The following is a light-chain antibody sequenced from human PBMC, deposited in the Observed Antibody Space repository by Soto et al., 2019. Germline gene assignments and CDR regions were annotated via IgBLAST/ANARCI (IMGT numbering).Light chain of an antibody. J-gene: IGKJ1*01. CDR2: GAS. CDR3: QQYNNWPRA. Sequence: IVLTLSPATLYVSPGERATLSCRATQSVNSNLAWYQQKPCQAPRLLIYGASTRATGIPARFSGSGSGTEFTLTISSLQSEDFAVYYCQQYNNWPRAFGQGTRWIS. CDR1: QSVNSN. V-gene: IGKV3-15*01.